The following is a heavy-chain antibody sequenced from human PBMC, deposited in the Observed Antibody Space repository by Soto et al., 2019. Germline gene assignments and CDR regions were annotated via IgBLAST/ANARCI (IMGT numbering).Heavy chain of an antibody. CDR3: AKKVPGSNPLDS. D-gene: IGHD1-1*01. V-gene: IGHV3-23*01. CDR1: GFTFSSYS. Sequence: GGSLRLSCAASGFTFSSYSMNWVRQAPGQGLEWVSCILGRSAYTYYADSVRGRFTISRDNSKNTLYLQMNSLRVEDTAVYYCAKKVPGSNPLDSWGQGALVTVSS. CDR2: ILGRSAYT. J-gene: IGHJ4*02.